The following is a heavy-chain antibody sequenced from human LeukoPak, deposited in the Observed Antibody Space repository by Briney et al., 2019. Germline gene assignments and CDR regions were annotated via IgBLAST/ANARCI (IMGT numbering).Heavy chain of an antibody. Sequence: GGSLRLSCAASGFTFSTYTMNWVRQAPGKGLEWVASIISSGHTFCADSMKGRFTISRDNAKNSLFLQMNSLRVEDTAIYYCARDPAEGDYWGQGTLVTVSS. V-gene: IGHV3-21*01. J-gene: IGHJ4*02. CDR3: ARDPAEGDY. CDR1: GFTFSTYT. CDR2: IISSGHT.